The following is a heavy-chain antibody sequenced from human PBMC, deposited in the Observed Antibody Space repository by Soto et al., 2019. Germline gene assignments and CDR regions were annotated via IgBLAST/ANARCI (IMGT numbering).Heavy chain of an antibody. Sequence: PSDTLSLTCTVSGCSISSGGYYWSWIRQHPGKGLEWIGYIYYSGSTNYNPSLKSRVTISADTSKNQFSLKLSSVTAADTAVYYCARGYGRNFDYWGQGTLVTVSS. D-gene: IGHD5-18*01. CDR2: IYYSGST. CDR1: GCSISSGGYY. CDR3: ARGYGRNFDY. V-gene: IGHV4-31*03. J-gene: IGHJ4*02.